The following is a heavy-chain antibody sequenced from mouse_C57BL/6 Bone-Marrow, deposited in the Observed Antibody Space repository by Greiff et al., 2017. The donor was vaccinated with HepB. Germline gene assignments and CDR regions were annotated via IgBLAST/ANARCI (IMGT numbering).Heavy chain of an antibody. Sequence: EVQLQQSGGGLVQPGGSMKLSCVASGFTFSNYWMNWVRQSPEKGLEWVAQIRLKSDNYATHYAESVKGRVTISRDDSKSSVYLQMNNLRTEDTGIYYCTRHGYYRYFDVWGTGTTVTVSS. J-gene: IGHJ1*03. V-gene: IGHV6-3*01. CDR2: IRLKSDNYAT. D-gene: IGHD2-2*01. CDR3: TRHGYYRYFDV. CDR1: GFTFSNYW.